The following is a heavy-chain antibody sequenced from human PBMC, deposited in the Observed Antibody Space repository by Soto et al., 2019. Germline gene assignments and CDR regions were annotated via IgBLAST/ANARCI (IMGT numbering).Heavy chain of an antibody. V-gene: IGHV2-5*01. Sequence: CGSTLVNPTRTLTLTCIFSGFSVRTIGVGVGWIRQPPGKALEWLGFIYWNDDKRYSPSLKSRLTITKDTSKNQVVLKMTNMDPVDTATYYCAKGGRSGWYGWFASRAQASRVTV. CDR2: IYWNDDK. CDR1: GFSVRTIGVG. CDR3: AKGGRSGWYGWFAS. D-gene: IGHD6-19*01. J-gene: IGHJ5*01.